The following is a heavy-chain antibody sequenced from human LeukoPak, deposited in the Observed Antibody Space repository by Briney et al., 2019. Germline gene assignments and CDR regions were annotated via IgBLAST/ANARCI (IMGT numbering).Heavy chain of an antibody. CDR2: IKPDGSEK. J-gene: IGHJ4*02. Sequence: GGSLRLSCAASGFPFSSYWMSWVRQAPGKGLEWVANIKPDGSEKSYVDSVKGRFTISRDNAKNSLYLQMNSLRAEDTAVYYCARGQMAGYWGQGALVTVSS. V-gene: IGHV3-7*05. CDR3: ARGQMAGY. CDR1: GFPFSSYW. D-gene: IGHD5-24*01.